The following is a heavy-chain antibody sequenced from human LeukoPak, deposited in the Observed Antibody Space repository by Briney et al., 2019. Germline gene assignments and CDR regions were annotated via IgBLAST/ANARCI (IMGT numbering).Heavy chain of an antibody. J-gene: IGHJ4*02. D-gene: IGHD3-22*01. CDR2: IYSGGST. CDR1: GFTVSSNY. CDR3: ARGLYSSGYYYPPQYYFDY. Sequence: PGGSLRLSCAASGFTVSSNYMSWVRQAPGKGLEWVSVIYSGGSTYYADSVKGRFTISRDNSKNTLYLQMNSLRAEDTAVYYCARGLYSSGYYYPPQYYFDYWGQGTLVTVSS. V-gene: IGHV3-66*01.